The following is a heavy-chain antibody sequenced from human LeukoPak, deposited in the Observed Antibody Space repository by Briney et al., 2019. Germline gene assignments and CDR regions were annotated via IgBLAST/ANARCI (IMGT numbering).Heavy chain of an antibody. Sequence: GASAKVSCKTSGYTFTDEYIHWVRQAPGHGLECMGWMHPNTGDTVYVQKFQGRVTFTRDTSISTAYMELHGLRSDDTAVYYCVRHLTDPTSGDYWGQGTLVTVSS. V-gene: IGHV1-2*02. CDR1: GYTFTDEY. D-gene: IGHD1-14*01. J-gene: IGHJ4*02. CDR3: VRHLTDPTSGDY. CDR2: MHPNTGDT.